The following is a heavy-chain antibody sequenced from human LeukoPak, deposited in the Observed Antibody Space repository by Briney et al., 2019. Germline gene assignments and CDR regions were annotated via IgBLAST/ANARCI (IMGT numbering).Heavy chain of an antibody. Sequence: PGGSLRLSCAASGHTFSTYCMHWVRHSPEKGVVWVSRISTDSSSTTYADSVKGRFTISRDNPKNTLYLQMNSLRAEDTAVYYCFFPGVTGKVYWGQGTLVTVSS. CDR1: GHTFSTYC. CDR3: FFPGVTGKVY. J-gene: IGHJ4*02. V-gene: IGHV3-74*01. CDR2: ISTDSSST. D-gene: IGHD1-20*01.